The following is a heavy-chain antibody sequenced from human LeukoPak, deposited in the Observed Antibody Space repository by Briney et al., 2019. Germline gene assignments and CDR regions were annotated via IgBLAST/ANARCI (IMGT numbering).Heavy chain of an antibody. CDR3: VRAPIPGYPDYFDS. CDR2: MSIDGNTK. Sequence: GGSLRLSCAASGFIFTNYPIHWVRQTPDKGLECVAIMSIDGNTKYYADSVRGRFIVSRDNSRNTVYLQMNSLRLEDTALYHCVRAPIPGYPDYFDSWGRGTLVTVSS. D-gene: IGHD2-15*01. CDR1: GFIFTNYP. J-gene: IGHJ4*02. V-gene: IGHV3-30*17.